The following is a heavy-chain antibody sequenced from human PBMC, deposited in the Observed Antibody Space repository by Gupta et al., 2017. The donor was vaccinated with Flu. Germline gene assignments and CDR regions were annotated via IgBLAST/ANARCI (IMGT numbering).Heavy chain of an antibody. CDR3: TTAPGDYGDY. V-gene: IGHV3-15*01. CDR1: GFTFSNAW. J-gene: IGHJ4*02. CDR2: IKRKTEGEPT. Sequence: EVQLVESGGGLVKPGGSLRLSCAASGFTFSNAWMSWVRQAPGKGLEWVGRIKRKTEGEPTEDAEPVKGRVTSSRDDSKNTLYRQMNSLKTEDTAVDYGTTAPGDYGDYWGQGTRVTVSA.